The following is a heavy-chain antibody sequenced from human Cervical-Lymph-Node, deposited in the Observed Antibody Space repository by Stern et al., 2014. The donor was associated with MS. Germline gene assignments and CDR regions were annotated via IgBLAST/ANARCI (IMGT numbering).Heavy chain of an antibody. CDR3: ARDGDGYNHNYYYYGMDV. Sequence: VQLVQSGAEVKKPGASVKVSCKASGYTFTSYGISWVRQAPGQGLEWMGWISAYKGNTNYAQKLQGRVTMTTDTSTSTAYMELRSLRSDDTAVYYCARDGDGYNHNYYYYGMDVWGQGTTVTVSS. J-gene: IGHJ6*02. D-gene: IGHD5-24*01. V-gene: IGHV1-18*01. CDR1: GYTFTSYG. CDR2: ISAYKGNT.